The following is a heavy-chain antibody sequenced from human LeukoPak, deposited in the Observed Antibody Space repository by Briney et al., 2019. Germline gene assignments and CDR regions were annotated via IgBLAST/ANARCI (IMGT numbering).Heavy chain of an antibody. CDR1: GFTFSSYG. CDR3: AKDVGYCGGGSCYLDAFDI. J-gene: IGHJ3*02. D-gene: IGHD2-15*01. CDR2: IRYDGSNK. Sequence: GGSLRLSCAASGFTFSSYGMHWVRQAPGKGLEWVAFIRYDGSNKYYADSVKGRFTISRDNSKNTLYLQMNSLRAEDTAVYYSAKDVGYCGGGSCYLDAFDIWGQGTMVTVSS. V-gene: IGHV3-30*02.